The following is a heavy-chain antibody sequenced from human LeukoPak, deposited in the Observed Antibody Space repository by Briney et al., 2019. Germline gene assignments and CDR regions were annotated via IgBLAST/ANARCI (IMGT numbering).Heavy chain of an antibody. J-gene: IGHJ6*02. Sequence: SETLSLTCAVYGGSFSGYYWSWIRQPPGKGLEWIGEINHSGSTNYNPSLKSRVTISVDTSKNQFSLKLSSVTAADTAVYYCARLAKTTNYYYYGMDVWGQGTTVTVSS. D-gene: IGHD3-3*02. CDR3: ARLAKTTNYYYYGMDV. CDR2: INHSGST. V-gene: IGHV4-34*01. CDR1: GGSFSGYY.